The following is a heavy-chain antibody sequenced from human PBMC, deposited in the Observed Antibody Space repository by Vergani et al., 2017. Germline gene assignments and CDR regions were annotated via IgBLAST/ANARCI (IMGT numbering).Heavy chain of an antibody. Sequence: EVQLVESGGGLVQPGGSLRLSCAASGFTFSSYWMHWVRQAPGKGLVWVSRINSDGSSTSYADSVKGRFTISRDNAKNTLYLQMNSLRAEDTAVYYCAIREFKRPKLRFWSGYLSADGYFDYWGQGTLVTVSS. J-gene: IGHJ4*02. CDR1: GFTFSSYW. D-gene: IGHD3-3*01. CDR3: AIREFKRPKLRFWSGYLSADGYFDY. V-gene: IGHV3-74*01. CDR2: INSDGSST.